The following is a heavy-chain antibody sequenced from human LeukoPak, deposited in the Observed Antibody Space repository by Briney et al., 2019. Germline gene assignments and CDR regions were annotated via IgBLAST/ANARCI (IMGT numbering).Heavy chain of an antibody. V-gene: IGHV3-23*01. CDR3: VIGPRQKRGLSTY. D-gene: IGHD1-26*01. CDR2: ISNNGGTT. J-gene: IGHJ4*02. CDR1: GFSFSSCA. Sequence: GGSLRLSCAASGFSFSSCAMSRVRQAPGKGLEWVSGISNNGGTTYHADSVKGRFTISRDNSKNTVYLEMNSLRADDTALYYCVIGPRQKRGLSTYWGQGTLVIISS.